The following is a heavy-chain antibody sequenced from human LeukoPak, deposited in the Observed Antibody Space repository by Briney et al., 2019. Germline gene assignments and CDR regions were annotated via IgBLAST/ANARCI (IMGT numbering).Heavy chain of an antibody. Sequence: PGGSLRLSCAASGFTFSSYAMSWVRQAPGKGLEWVSAISGSGGSTYYADSVKGRFTVSRDNSKNTLYLQMNSLRAEDTAVYYCALIVATMGNSDYWGQGTLVTVSS. D-gene: IGHD5-12*01. J-gene: IGHJ4*02. CDR1: GFTFSSYA. V-gene: IGHV3-23*01. CDR2: ISGSGGST. CDR3: ALIVATMGNSDY.